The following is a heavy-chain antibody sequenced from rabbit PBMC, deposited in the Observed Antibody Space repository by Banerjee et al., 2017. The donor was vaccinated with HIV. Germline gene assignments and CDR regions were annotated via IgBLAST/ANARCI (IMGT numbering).Heavy chain of an antibody. CDR1: GFSFSSRYW. CDR2: IYAGEGRTY. V-gene: IGHV1S45*01. CDR3: VRDSTYVSSSGYWLDL. D-gene: IGHD1-1*01. J-gene: IGHJ5*01. Sequence: QEQLEESGGDLVKPEGSLTLTCTASGFSFSSRYWIYWVRQAPGKGLEWIGTIYAGEGRTYYANASWAKGRFTISKTSSTTVTLQMTSLTAADTATYFCVRDSTYVSSSGYWLDLWGQGTLVTVS.